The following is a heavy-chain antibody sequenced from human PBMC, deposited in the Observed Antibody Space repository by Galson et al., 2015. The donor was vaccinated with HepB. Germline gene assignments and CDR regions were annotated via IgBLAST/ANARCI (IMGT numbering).Heavy chain of an antibody. D-gene: IGHD2-2*01. CDR1: GFTFSSYS. CDR2: ISSSSSTI. Sequence: SLRLSCAASGFTFSSYSMNWVRQAPGKGLEWVSYISSSSSTIYYADSVKGRFTISRDNAKNSLYLQVNSLRDEDTAVYYCARGWDIVVVPAAMVEAFDIWGQGTMVTVSS. V-gene: IGHV3-48*02. CDR3: ARGWDIVVVPAAMVEAFDI. J-gene: IGHJ3*02.